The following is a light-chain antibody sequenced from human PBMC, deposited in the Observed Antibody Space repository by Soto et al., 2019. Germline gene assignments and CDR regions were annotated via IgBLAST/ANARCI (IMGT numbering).Light chain of an antibody. CDR2: SAS. J-gene: IGKJ3*01. Sequence: DIQMTQSPSSLSASVGDRVNITCRASQSIGTYLNWYHQRPGQAPRLLMYSASTLQSGVPSRFRGSGSGTDFTLTISSLQPEDVATYYCQHVYSMPISFGPGTKLDLK. CDR1: QSIGTY. V-gene: IGKV1-39*01. CDR3: QHVYSMPIS.